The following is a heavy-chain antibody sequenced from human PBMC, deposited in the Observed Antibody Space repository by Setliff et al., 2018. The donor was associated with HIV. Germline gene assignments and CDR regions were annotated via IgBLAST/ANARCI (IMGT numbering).Heavy chain of an antibody. J-gene: IGHJ4*02. D-gene: IGHD2-21*01. V-gene: IGHV3-7*03. Sequence: HPGGSLRLSCAASGFTFSSYWMSWVRQAPGKGLEWVANIKQDGSDTYYADSVKGRFTISRDNSKGILYLQMNSLRAEDTAVYYCAKGGHYSHFDYWGQGSQVTVSS. CDR1: GFTFSSYW. CDR3: AKGGHYSHFDY. CDR2: IKQDGSDT.